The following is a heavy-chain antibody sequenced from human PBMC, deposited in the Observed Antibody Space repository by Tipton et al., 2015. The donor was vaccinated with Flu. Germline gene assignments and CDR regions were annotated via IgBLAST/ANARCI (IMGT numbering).Heavy chain of an antibody. CDR3: VRAIAVAGSY. D-gene: IGHD6-13*01. J-gene: IGHJ4*02. CDR1: GFTFTNYW. CDR2: IKQDGSEK. Sequence: SLRLSCATSGFTFTNYWMSWIRQAPRKGLEWVANIKQDGSEKYYVDSVKGRFTISRDNAKNSLYLQMNSLRAEDTAVYYCVRAIAVAGSYWGQGTLITVSS. V-gene: IGHV3-7*03.